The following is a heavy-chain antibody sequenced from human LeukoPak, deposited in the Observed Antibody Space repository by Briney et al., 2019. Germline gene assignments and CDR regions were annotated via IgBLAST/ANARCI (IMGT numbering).Heavy chain of an antibody. Sequence: PSETLSLTCTVSGGSISSGGYYWSWIRQHPGKGLEWIGYIYYSGSTYYNPSLKSRVTISVDTSKSQFSLKLSSVTAADTAVYYCARSPYCSGGSCYSEAGGYFDYWGQGTLVTVSS. D-gene: IGHD2-15*01. V-gene: IGHV4-31*03. J-gene: IGHJ4*02. CDR3: ARSPYCSGGSCYSEAGGYFDY. CDR1: GGSISSGGYY. CDR2: IYYSGST.